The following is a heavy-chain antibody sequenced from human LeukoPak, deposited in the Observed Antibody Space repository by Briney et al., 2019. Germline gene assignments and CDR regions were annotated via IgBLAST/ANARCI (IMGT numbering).Heavy chain of an antibody. CDR3: ARGNYVSSGSFDH. J-gene: IGHJ4*02. D-gene: IGHD3-22*01. V-gene: IGHV3-33*01. CDR2: IWYDGSDK. Sequence: PGRSLRLSCAASGFTFSNYGMHWVCQAPGKGLEWVALIWYDGSDKYYADSVKGRFTISRDNSKSTLYLQMNSLRAEDTAVYYCARGNYVSSGSFDHWGQGTLVTVSS. CDR1: GFTFSNYG.